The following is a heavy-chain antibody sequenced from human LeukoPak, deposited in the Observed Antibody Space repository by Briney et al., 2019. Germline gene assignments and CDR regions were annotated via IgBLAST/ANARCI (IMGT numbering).Heavy chain of an antibody. Sequence: GGSLRLSCAASGFTFSSGSMNWVRQAPGKGLEWVSSINSSSSYIYYADSVKGRFTISRDNAKNSLYLQMNSLRAEDTAIYYCAKAYSSYNYGMDVWGQGTTVTV. CDR3: AKAYSSYNYGMDV. J-gene: IGHJ6*02. V-gene: IGHV3-21*04. CDR1: GFTFSSGS. D-gene: IGHD3-22*01. CDR2: INSSSSYI.